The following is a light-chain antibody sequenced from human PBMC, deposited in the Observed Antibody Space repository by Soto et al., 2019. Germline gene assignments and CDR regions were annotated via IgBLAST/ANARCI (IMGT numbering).Light chain of an antibody. V-gene: IGLV1-44*01. CDR3: AAWDDSLNGHVV. J-gene: IGLJ2*01. CDR2: SNN. Sequence: QLVLTQPPSASGTPGQRVTISCSGSSSNIGSNTVNWYQQLPGTAPKLLIYSNNQRPSGVPDRFPGSKSGTSASLAISGLQSEDEADYYCAAWDDSLNGHVVFGGGTKVTVL. CDR1: SSNIGSNT.